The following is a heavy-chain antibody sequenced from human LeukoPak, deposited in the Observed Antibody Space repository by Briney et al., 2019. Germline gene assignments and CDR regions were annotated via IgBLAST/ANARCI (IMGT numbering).Heavy chain of an antibody. D-gene: IGHD3-16*02. Sequence: SETLSLTCTVSGVSISSYYWSWIRQPPGKGLEWIGYIYHSGSTNHNPSLKSRVTISVDTSKNQFSLKLSSVTAADTAVYYCARHYDYVWGSYPYFDYWGQGTLVTVSS. CDR2: IYHSGST. CDR3: ARHYDYVWGSYPYFDY. J-gene: IGHJ4*02. CDR1: GVSISSYY. V-gene: IGHV4-59*01.